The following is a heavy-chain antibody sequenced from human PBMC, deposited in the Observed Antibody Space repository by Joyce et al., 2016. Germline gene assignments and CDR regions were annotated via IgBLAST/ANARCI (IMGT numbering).Heavy chain of an antibody. J-gene: IGHJ4*02. Sequence: QVQLVQSGAEVKKPGSSVKVSCKASGGTFSSFSISWVRQAPGQGLEWMGGIVPIFGTPNYAQKFQGRVTITADKSTRTVYMELSSLRSEDTAMYYCAGSGYCSTTSCYGNFDNWGQGTLVTVSS. CDR3: AGSGYCSTTSCYGNFDN. D-gene: IGHD2-2*01. CDR1: GGTFSSFS. CDR2: IVPIFGTP. V-gene: IGHV1-69*06.